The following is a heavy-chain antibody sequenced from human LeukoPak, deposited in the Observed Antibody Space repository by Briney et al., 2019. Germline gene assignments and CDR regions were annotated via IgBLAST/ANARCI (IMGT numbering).Heavy chain of an antibody. CDR2: IYHGGST. J-gene: IGHJ4*02. CDR3: ARLAFLSGYYYFDY. D-gene: IGHD3-3*01. CDR1: GGSFSAFY. Sequence: PSETLSLTCVVSGGSFSAFYWSWIRQPPGKGLEWIGEIYHGGSTNYKPSLESRVTISGDTSKNQFSLKLSSVTAADTAVYYCARLAFLSGYYYFDYWGQGALVTVSS. V-gene: IGHV4-34*01.